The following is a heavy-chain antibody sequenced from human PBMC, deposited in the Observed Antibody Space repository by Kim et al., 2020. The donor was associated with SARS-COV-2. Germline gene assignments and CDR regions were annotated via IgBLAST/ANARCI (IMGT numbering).Heavy chain of an antibody. CDR1: GFTFSSYE. Sequence: GGSLRLSCAASGFTFSSYEMNWVRQAPGKGLEWVSYISSSGSTIYYADSVKGRFTISRDNAKNSLYLQMNSLRAEDTAVYYCARDRRGDYGDYVNGYYFDYWGQGTLVTVSS. CDR3: ARDRRGDYGDYVNGYYFDY. J-gene: IGHJ4*02. V-gene: IGHV3-48*03. CDR2: ISSSGSTI. D-gene: IGHD4-17*01.